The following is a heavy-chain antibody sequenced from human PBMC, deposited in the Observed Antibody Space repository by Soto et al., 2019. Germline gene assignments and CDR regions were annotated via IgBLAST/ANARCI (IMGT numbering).Heavy chain of an antibody. V-gene: IGHV3-33*01. D-gene: IGHD2-2*01. CDR2: IWYDGGSE. CDR3: ARAHGPSLGSCLDL. CDR1: GFTFSAYG. J-gene: IGHJ5*02. Sequence: QVQLVESGGGVVQPGRSLRLSCAASGFTFSAYGMHWVRQAPGEGLEWVGVIWYDGGSEYYADSVEGRFTVSRDNAKNTVYLHMDTLGGDDTAVYYCARAHGPSLGSCLDLWGQGTLVTVSS.